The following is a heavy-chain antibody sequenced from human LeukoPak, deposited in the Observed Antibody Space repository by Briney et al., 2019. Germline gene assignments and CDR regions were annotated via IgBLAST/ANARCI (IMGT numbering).Heavy chain of an antibody. CDR3: ARDQTYSGSGIYTYFDY. Sequence: SEALSLTCTVSGGSISSGGHYWSWIRQPAGKGLEYLGRISSTGSTNYNPSLRSRVTISADTSKNHFSLKLTSVTAADTAVYYCARDQTYSGSGIYTYFDYWGQGILVTVSS. D-gene: IGHD3-10*01. CDR1: GGSISSGGHY. V-gene: IGHV4-61*02. CDR2: ISSTGST. J-gene: IGHJ4*02.